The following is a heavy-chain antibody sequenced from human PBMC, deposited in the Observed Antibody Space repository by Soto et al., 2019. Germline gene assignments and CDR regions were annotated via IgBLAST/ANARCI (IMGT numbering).Heavy chain of an antibody. J-gene: IGHJ4*02. D-gene: IGHD3-22*01. CDR1: GFTFSSYA. Sequence: GGSLRLSCAASGFTFSSYAMNWVRQAPGKGLEWVSGIGGSGDRRNYADTVKGRFTLSRDNSRNTLFLQMNSLRAEDTAVYYCAKEGYESSGYPHYFDHWGQGTPVTVPQ. CDR2: IGGSGDRR. CDR3: AKEGYESSGYPHYFDH. V-gene: IGHV3-23*01.